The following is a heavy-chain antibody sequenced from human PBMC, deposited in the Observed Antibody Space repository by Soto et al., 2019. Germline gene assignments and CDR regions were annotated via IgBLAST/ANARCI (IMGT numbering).Heavy chain of an antibody. CDR2: ISWDGGST. CDR3: AKDINEGNYYDSSGYYYGMDV. CDR1: GFTFDDYT. V-gene: IGHV3-43*01. Sequence: GGSLILSCAASGFTFDDYTMHWVRQAPGKGLEWVSLISWDGGSTYYADSVKGRFTISRDNSKNSLYLQMNSLRTEDTALYYCAKDINEGNYYDSSGYYYGMDVWGQGTTVTVSS. D-gene: IGHD3-22*01. J-gene: IGHJ6*02.